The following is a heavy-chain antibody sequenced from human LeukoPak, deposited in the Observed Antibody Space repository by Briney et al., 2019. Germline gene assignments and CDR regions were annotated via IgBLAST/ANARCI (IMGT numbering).Heavy chain of an antibody. CDR2: IIPIFGTA. CDR1: GGTFSSYA. J-gene: IGHJ5*02. D-gene: IGHD2-15*01. Sequence: SVKVSCKASGGTFSSYAISWVRQAPGQGLEWMGGIIPIFGTANYAQKFQGRVTITADESTSTAYMELSSLRSEDRAVYYCARGGPYCSGGSCYGWFDPWGQGTLVTVSS. CDR3: ARGGPYCSGGSCYGWFDP. V-gene: IGHV1-69*13.